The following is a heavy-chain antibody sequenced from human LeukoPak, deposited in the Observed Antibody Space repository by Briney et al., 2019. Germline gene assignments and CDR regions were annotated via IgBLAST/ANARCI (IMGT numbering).Heavy chain of an antibody. J-gene: IGHJ4*02. V-gene: IGHV1-2*02. Sequence: ASVKVSCKASGYTFTGYYMHWVRQAPGQGLEWMGWINPNSGGTNYAQKFQGRVTMTRDTSISTAYMERSRLRSDDTAVYYCAWESYCSGGSCYSIDYWGQGTLVTVSS. CDR3: AWESYCSGGSCYSIDY. CDR1: GYTFTGYY. CDR2: INPNSGGT. D-gene: IGHD2-15*01.